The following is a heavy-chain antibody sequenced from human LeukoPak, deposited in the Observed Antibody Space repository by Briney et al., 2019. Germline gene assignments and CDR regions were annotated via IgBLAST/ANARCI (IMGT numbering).Heavy chain of an antibody. CDR2: IAGDSGST. Sequence: GGSLRLSCAASEFTFSTYVMSWVRQAPGRGLEWVSAIAGDSGSTYHADSVKGRFTISRDNSKNTLYLQMNSLRAEDTAVYYCAKGSTNARPYYFDYWGQGSLVTVSS. CDR1: EFTFSTYV. CDR3: AKGSTNARPYYFDY. J-gene: IGHJ4*02. V-gene: IGHV3-23*01. D-gene: IGHD2-8*01.